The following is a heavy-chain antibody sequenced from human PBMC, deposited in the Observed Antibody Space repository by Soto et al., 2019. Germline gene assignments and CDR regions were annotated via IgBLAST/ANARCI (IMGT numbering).Heavy chain of an antibody. Sequence: GSLKISCKGSGYSFTSYWIGWVRQMPGKGLEWMGIIYPGDSDTRYSPSFQGQVTISADKSISTAYLQWSSLKASDTAMYYCARQFQYCSSTRCFADYWGQGTLVTVSS. CDR3: ARQFQYCSSTRCFADY. V-gene: IGHV5-51*01. CDR1: GYSFTSYW. J-gene: IGHJ4*02. D-gene: IGHD2-2*01. CDR2: IYPGDSDT.